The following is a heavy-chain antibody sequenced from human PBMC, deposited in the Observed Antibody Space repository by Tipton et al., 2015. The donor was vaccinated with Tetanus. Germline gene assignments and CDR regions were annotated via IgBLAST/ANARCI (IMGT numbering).Heavy chain of an antibody. D-gene: IGHD2-21*01. CDR3: ARDDFIRDSADT. V-gene: IGHV3-33*01. CDR2: IWYDGSDR. Sequence: SLRLSCEASGLQFSSYAMHWVRQAPGKGLEWLAVIWYDGSDRFYADSVKGRFTISRDNSRNTLALQMTSLRVDDTGVYFCARDDFIRDSADTWRQGTLVVVSS. CDR1: GLQFSSYA. J-gene: IGHJ5*02.